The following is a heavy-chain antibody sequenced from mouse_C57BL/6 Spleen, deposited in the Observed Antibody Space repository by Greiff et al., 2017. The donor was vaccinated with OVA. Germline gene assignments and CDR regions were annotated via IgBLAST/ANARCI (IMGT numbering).Heavy chain of an antibody. CDR2: IWSGGST. CDR1: GFSLTSYG. CDR3: ARKPLLYDGYYWYAMDY. D-gene: IGHD2-3*01. V-gene: IGHV2-2*01. Sequence: QVQLQQSGPGLVQPSQSLSITCTVSGFSLTSYGVHWVRQSPGKGLEWLGVIWSGGSTDTNAAFISRLSISKDNSKSQVFFKMNSLQADDTAIYYCARKPLLYDGYYWYAMDYWGQGTSVTVSS. J-gene: IGHJ4*01.